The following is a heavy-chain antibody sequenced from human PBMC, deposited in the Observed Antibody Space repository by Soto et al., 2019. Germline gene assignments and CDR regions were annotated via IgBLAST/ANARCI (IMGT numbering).Heavy chain of an antibody. J-gene: IGHJ6*02. CDR2: ISGSGGST. V-gene: IGHV3-23*01. Sequence: EVQLLESGGGLVQPGGSLRLSCAASGFTFSSYAMSWVRQAPGKGLEWVSAISGSGGSTYYADSVKGRFTISRDNSKNTLYLQMNSLRAEDTAVYYCAKGTTVTDHYYYGMDVWGQGTTVTVSS. CDR3: AKGTTVTDHYYYGMDV. CDR1: GFTFSSYA. D-gene: IGHD4-17*01.